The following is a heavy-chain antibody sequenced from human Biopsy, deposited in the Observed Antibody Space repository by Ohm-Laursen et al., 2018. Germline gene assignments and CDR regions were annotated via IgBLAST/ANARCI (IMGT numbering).Heavy chain of an antibody. J-gene: IGHJ5*02. Sequence: GTLSFTCSVSGGSIISYYWTWIRQPPGKGLEWIGHVYNGGITNYNPSLKSRVTISKDTSKNQFSLQVNSVTAADTAVYYCARTPRDSFWSGSYKRGLWFDPWSQGTLVIVSS. CDR3: ARTPRDSFWSGSYKRGLWFDP. V-gene: IGHV4-59*01. CDR1: GGSIISYY. CDR2: VYNGGIT. D-gene: IGHD3-3*01.